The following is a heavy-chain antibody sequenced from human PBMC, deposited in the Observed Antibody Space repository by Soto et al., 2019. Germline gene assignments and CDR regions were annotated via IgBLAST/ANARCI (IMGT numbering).Heavy chain of an antibody. CDR3: AIRYGGSLDY. J-gene: IGHJ4*02. Sequence: TSETLSLTCTVSGGSISSYYWSWIRQPPGKGLEWIGYIYYSGSTNYNPSLKSRVTISVDTSKNQFSLKLSSVTAADTAVYYCAIRYGGSLDYWGQGTLVTISS. CDR2: IYYSGST. V-gene: IGHV4-59*08. D-gene: IGHD2-15*01. CDR1: GGSISSYY.